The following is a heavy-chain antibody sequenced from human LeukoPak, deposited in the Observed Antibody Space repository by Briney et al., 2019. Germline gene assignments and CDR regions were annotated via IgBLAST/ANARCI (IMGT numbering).Heavy chain of an antibody. V-gene: IGHV3-20*04. Sequence: GGSLRLSCADSGFTFDDYGMSWGRQAPGKGLEWVSGINCNGGSTGYADSVKVPFTISRDNAKNSLYLQMNSLRAEDTALYYCARASRSRYYYFDYWGQGTLVTVSS. J-gene: IGHJ4*02. CDR2: INCNGGST. D-gene: IGHD3-10*01. CDR1: GFTFDDYG. CDR3: ARASRSRYYYFDY.